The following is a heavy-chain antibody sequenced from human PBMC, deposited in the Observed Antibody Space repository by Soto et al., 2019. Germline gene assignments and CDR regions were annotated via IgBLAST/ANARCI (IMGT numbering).Heavy chain of an antibody. Sequence: QVQLQQWGAGLLKPSETLSLTCAVYGGSFSGYYWSWIRQPPGKGLEWIGEINHSGSTNYNPSLKIRVTISVDTSKNQFSLKLSSVTAADTAVYYCARYGELLWCGERGYYFDYWGQGTLVTVSS. D-gene: IGHD3-10*01. CDR2: INHSGST. CDR3: ARYGELLWCGERGYYFDY. CDR1: GGSFSGYY. J-gene: IGHJ4*02. V-gene: IGHV4-34*01.